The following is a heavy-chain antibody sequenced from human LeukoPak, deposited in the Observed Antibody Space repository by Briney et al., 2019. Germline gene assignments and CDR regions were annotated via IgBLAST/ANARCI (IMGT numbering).Heavy chain of an antibody. CDR3: ARVAVRGISLDF. J-gene: IGHJ4*02. Sequence: PGGSLRHSCAASGFTFSSYGRHWVRQAPGKGLEWVAVIWYDGSNKYYADSVKGRFTISRDNSKNTLYLQMNSLRAEDTAVYYCARVAVRGISLDFWGQGTLVTVSS. CDR1: GFTFSSYG. D-gene: IGHD3-10*02. V-gene: IGHV3-33*01. CDR2: IWYDGSNK.